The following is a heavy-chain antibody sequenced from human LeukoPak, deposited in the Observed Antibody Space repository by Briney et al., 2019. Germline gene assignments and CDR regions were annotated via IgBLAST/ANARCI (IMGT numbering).Heavy chain of an antibody. Sequence: SETLSLTCTVSGGSISSYYWSWIRQPPGKGLEWIGYIYYSGSTNYNPSLKSRVTISVDTSKNQFSLKPSSVTAADTAVYYCARATDSGWYGFDYWGQGTLVTVSS. CDR3: ARATDSGWYGFDY. V-gene: IGHV4-59*01. D-gene: IGHD6-19*01. CDR2: IYYSGST. CDR1: GGSISSYY. J-gene: IGHJ4*02.